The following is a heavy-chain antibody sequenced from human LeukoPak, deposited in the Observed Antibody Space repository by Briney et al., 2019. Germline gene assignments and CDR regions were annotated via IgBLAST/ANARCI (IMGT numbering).Heavy chain of an antibody. Sequence: SETLSLTCAVYGGSFSGYYWSWIRQPPGKGLEWIGEINHSGNTNYNPSLKSRVTISVDTSKNQFSLKLSSVTAADTAVYYCARGWDIVVVPAAIGDPFDYWGQGTLVTVSS. D-gene: IGHD2-2*01. V-gene: IGHV4-34*01. CDR3: ARGWDIVVVPAAIGDPFDY. J-gene: IGHJ4*02. CDR1: GGSFSGYY. CDR2: INHSGNT.